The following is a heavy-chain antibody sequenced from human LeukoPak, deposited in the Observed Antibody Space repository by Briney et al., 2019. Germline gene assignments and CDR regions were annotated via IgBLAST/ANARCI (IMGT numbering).Heavy chain of an antibody. D-gene: IGHD6-13*01. CDR3: AKGGSSWLDY. V-gene: IGHV3-30*04. CDR1: GFTFSSYA. CDR2: ISYDGSNK. Sequence: PGGSLRLSCAASGFTFSSYAMHWVRQAPGKGLEWVAVISYDGSNKYYADSVKGRFTISRDNSKNTLYLQMNSLRAEDTAVYYCAKGGSSWLDYWGQGTLVTVSS. J-gene: IGHJ4*02.